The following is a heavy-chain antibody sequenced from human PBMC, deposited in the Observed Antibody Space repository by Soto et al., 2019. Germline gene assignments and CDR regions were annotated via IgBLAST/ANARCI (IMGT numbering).Heavy chain of an antibody. J-gene: IGHJ4*02. Sequence: ASVKVSCKDTGGLFSSYAVSWVRQAPGQGLEWMGGIIPVFDTVYYAQKFQGRVTITADESTNTAYMELSSLRSEDTAMYYCARGGRGYVWFNEFWGPGXLVTVYS. V-gene: IGHV1-69*13. D-gene: IGHD3-22*01. CDR1: GGLFSSYA. CDR3: ARGGRGYVWFNEF. CDR2: IIPVFDTV.